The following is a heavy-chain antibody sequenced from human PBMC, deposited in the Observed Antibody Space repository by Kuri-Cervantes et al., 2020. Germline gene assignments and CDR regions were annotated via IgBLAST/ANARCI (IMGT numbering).Heavy chain of an antibody. V-gene: IGHV1-8*01. Sequence: ASVKVSCKASGYTFTSYDINWVRQATGQGLEWMGWMNPNSGNTGYAQKFQGRVTMTRNTSISTAYMELSSLRSEDTAAYHCARQAAVGTYYYGMDVWGQGTTVTVSS. CDR3: ARQAAVGTYYYGMDV. CDR2: MNPNSGNT. D-gene: IGHD6-13*01. CDR1: GYTFTSYD. J-gene: IGHJ6*02.